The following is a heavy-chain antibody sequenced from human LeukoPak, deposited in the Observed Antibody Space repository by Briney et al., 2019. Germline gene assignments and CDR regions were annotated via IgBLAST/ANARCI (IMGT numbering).Heavy chain of an antibody. CDR3: AAQDVNWFDP. V-gene: IGHV4-31*03. CDR2: IYYSGST. CDR1: GGSISSGGYY. J-gene: IGHJ5*02. Sequence: PSETLSLTCTVSGGSISSGGYYWSWICQHPGKGLEWIGYIYYSGSTYYNPSLKSRVTISVDTSKNQFSLKLSSVTAADTAVYYCAAQDVNWFDPWGQGTLVTVSS. D-gene: IGHD2-15*01.